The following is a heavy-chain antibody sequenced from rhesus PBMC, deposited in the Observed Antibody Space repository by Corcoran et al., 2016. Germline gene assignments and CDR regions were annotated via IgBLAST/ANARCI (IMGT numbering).Heavy chain of an antibody. Sequence: QVQLQESGPGLVKPSETLSLTCAVSGGSISADYYWSWIRQHPGKGLEWIGYIYGSGGGTNYNPSLKNRVTISIDTSKNQFSLKLSSVTAADTAVYYCARGCGIYCYADYWGQGVLVTVSS. CDR2: IYGSGGGT. J-gene: IGHJ4*01. CDR1: GGSISADYY. V-gene: IGHV4-106*01. D-gene: IGHD2-27*01. CDR3: ARGCGIYCYADY.